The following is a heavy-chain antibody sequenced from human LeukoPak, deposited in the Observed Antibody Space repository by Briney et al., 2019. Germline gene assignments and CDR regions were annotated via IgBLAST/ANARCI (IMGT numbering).Heavy chain of an antibody. D-gene: IGHD2-15*01. J-gene: IGHJ4*02. Sequence: KPSETLSLTCTVSVGSISSSSYYWGWIRQPPGKGLEWIGSIYYSGSTYYNPSLNSRVTISVDTSKNQFSLKLSSVTAADTAVYYCARVARDLGYCSGGSCYSIDYWGQGTLVTVSS. CDR3: ARVARDLGYCSGGSCYSIDY. CDR1: VGSISSSSYY. V-gene: IGHV4-39*07. CDR2: IYYSGST.